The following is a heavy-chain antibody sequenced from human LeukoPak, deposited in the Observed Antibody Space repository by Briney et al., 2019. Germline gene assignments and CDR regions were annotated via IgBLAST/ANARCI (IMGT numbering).Heavy chain of an antibody. J-gene: IGHJ4*02. D-gene: IGHD3-22*01. CDR2: INPNSGGT. CDR3: ARVNLPAWDSSGYYYFDY. CDR1: GYTFTGYY. V-gene: IGHV1-2*04. Sequence: PGESLKISCKGSGYTFTGYYMHWVRQAPGQGLEWMGWINPNSGGTNYAQKFQGWVTMTRDTSISTAYMELSRLRSDDTAVYYCARVNLPAWDSSGYYYFDYWGQGTLVTVSS.